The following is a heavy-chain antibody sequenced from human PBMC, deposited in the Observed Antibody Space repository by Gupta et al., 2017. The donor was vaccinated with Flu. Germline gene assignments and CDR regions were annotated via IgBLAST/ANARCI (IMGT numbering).Heavy chain of an antibody. CDR2: IYHSGST. Sequence: QVQLQESGPGLVKPSETLSLTCAVSGYSISSGYYWGWIRQPPGKGLEWIGSIYHSGSTYYNPSLKSRVTISVDTSKNQFSLKLGSVTAADTAVYYCAKNYYGDYDWYFDLWGRGTLVTVSS. V-gene: IGHV4-38-2*01. D-gene: IGHD4-17*01. CDR3: AKNYYGDYDWYFDL. CDR1: GYSISSGYY. J-gene: IGHJ2*01.